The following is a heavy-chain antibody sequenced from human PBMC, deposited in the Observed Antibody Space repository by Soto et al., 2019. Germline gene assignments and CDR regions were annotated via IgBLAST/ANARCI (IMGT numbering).Heavy chain of an antibody. V-gene: IGHV1-69*06. J-gene: IGHJ4*02. CDR1: GGTFSSYA. CDR3: ARDRVEMATITSYGFDY. Sequence: SLKVSCKASGGTFSSYAISWVRQAPGQGLEWMGGIIPIFGTANYAQKFQGRVTITADKSTSTAYMELSSLRSEDTAVYYCARDRVEMATITSYGFDYWGQGTLVTVSS. D-gene: IGHD5-12*01. CDR2: IIPIFGTA.